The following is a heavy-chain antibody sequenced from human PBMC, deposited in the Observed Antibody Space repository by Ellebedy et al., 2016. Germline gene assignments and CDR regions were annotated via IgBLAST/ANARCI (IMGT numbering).Heavy chain of an antibody. CDR3: ARSRGMFGLVISNLYYFDF. D-gene: IGHD3/OR15-3a*01. Sequence: SETLSLXXAVYGGSFSGYYWSWIRQPPGKGLEWIGEINHSGSTNYNPSLKSRVTISVDTSKNQFSLKLSSVTAADTAVYYCARSRGMFGLVISNLYYFDFWGQGTLVTVSS. V-gene: IGHV4-34*01. J-gene: IGHJ4*02. CDR1: GGSFSGYY. CDR2: INHSGST.